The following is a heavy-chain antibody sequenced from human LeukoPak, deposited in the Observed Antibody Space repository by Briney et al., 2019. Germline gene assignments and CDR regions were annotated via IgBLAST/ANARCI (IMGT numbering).Heavy chain of an antibody. CDR1: VGSFSGYY. Sequence: SETLSLTCAVYVGSFSGYYWSWIRQPPGKGLEGMGEINHSGSTNYKPSIKSRVTILVQSSKNEFSLKLSSVTDADAAVYYCARLESMIVVVITTDAFDIWGQGTMVTVSS. D-gene: IGHD3-22*01. CDR3: ARLESMIVVVITTDAFDI. J-gene: IGHJ3*02. V-gene: IGHV4-34*01. CDR2: INHSGST.